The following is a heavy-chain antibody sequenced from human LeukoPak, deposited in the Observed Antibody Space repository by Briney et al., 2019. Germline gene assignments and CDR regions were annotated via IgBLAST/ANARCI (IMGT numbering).Heavy chain of an antibody. D-gene: IGHD1-26*01. J-gene: IGHJ4*02. CDR1: GDSISSNNW. CDR3: ARNSGSYFSQDY. V-gene: IGHV4-4*02. Sequence: SETLSLTCAVSGDSISSNNWWSWFRQPPGKGLEWIGEFHHSGSTNYNSSLKSRVTISIDKTRNQFSLKLSSVSAADTAVYYCARNSGSYFSQDYWGQGALVTVSS. CDR2: FHHSGST.